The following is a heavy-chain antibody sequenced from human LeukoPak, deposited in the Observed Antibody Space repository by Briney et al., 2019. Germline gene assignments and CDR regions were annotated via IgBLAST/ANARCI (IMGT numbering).Heavy chain of an antibody. CDR2: MNPNSGNT. Sequence: ASVKVSCKASGYTFTSYGISWVRQATGQGLEWMGWMNPNSGNTGYAQKFQGRVTITRNTSISTAYMELSSLRSEDTAVYYCARGLQIVGATPELFDYWGQGTLVTVSS. V-gene: IGHV1-8*03. CDR3: ARGLQIVGATPELFDY. J-gene: IGHJ4*02. CDR1: GYTFTSYG. D-gene: IGHD1-26*01.